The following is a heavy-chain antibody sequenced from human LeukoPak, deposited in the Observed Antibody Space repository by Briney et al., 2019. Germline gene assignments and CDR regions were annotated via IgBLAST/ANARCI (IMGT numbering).Heavy chain of an antibody. J-gene: IGHJ6*03. V-gene: IGHV4-59*03. Sequence: PSETLSLTCTVSAFSISGHYWSWVRQPPGKDLEWIGHIHYTAAAYYIPSPQTVLTCSVDTSRNQFSLMLPSMTRPDAAVYYCAGFATFSGNRHYLDVWGKGTLVTVSS. CDR1: AFSISGHY. CDR2: IHYTAAA. CDR3: AGFATFSGNRHYLDV. D-gene: IGHD3-10*01.